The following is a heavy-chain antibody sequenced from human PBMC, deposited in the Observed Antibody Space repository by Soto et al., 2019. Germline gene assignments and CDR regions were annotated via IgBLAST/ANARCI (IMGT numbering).Heavy chain of an antibody. CDR1: GYTFTSYY. Sequence: GGSVKVSCKASGYTFTSYYMHWVRQAPGQGLEWMGIINPSGGSTSYAQKFQGRVTMTRDTSTSTVYMELSSLRSEDTAVYYCARDEPNIAVAGHDAFDIWGQGTMVTVSS. D-gene: IGHD6-19*01. CDR2: INPSGGST. J-gene: IGHJ3*02. V-gene: IGHV1-46*01. CDR3: ARDEPNIAVAGHDAFDI.